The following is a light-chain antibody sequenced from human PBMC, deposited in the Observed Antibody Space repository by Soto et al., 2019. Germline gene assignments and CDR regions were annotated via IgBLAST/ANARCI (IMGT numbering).Light chain of an antibody. CDR2: KAS. CDR3: QQYNSYAWT. J-gene: IGKJ1*01. V-gene: IGKV1-5*03. Sequence: DIQMTQSPSSLSASVGDRVTITCRASQSISTYLNWYQQHPGKAPKLLIYKASSLESGVPSRFSGSGSGTEFTLTISSLQPDDFATYYCQQYNSYAWTFGQGTKVDIK. CDR1: QSISTY.